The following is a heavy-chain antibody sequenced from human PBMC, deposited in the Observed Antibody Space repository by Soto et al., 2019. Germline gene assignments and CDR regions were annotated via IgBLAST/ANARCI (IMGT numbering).Heavy chain of an antibody. CDR2: ISGSGGST. CDR3: AKAIFGGVIVQFDY. Sequence: GGSLRLSCSASGFTFSSYAMHWVRQAPGKGLEWVSAISGSGGSTYYADSVKGRFTISGDNSKNTLYLQMNSLRAEDTAVYYCAKAIFGGVIVQFDYWGQGTLVTVSS. V-gene: IGHV3-23*01. J-gene: IGHJ4*02. CDR1: GFTFSSYA. D-gene: IGHD3-16*02.